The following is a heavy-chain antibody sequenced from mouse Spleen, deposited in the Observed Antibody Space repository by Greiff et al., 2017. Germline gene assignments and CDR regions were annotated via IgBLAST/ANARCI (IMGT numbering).Heavy chain of an antibody. CDR3: AREGVYDGYYYYAMDY. CDR1: GFSLTSYG. J-gene: IGHJ4*01. CDR2: IWAGGST. D-gene: IGHD2-3*01. V-gene: IGHV2-9*02. Sequence: VHLVESGPGLVAPSQCLSITCTVSGFSLTSYGVHWVRQPPGKGLEWLGVIWAGGSTNYNSALMSRLSISKDNSKSQVFLKMNSLQTDDTAMYYCAREGVYDGYYYYAMDYWGQGTSVTVSS.